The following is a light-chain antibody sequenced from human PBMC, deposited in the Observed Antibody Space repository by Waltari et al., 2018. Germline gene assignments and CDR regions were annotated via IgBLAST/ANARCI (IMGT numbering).Light chain of an antibody. CDR1: QSVGPF. CDR3: QQSDGIPFT. Sequence: DIKMTQSPSSLSASIGDTVTITCRASQSVGPFLNWYQQKPGEAPNLLIYKTSHLQGGVSSRFSGSGSGTEFTLTIDKLQPEDFATYYCQQSDGIPFTFGPGT. CDR2: KTS. V-gene: IGKV1-39*01. J-gene: IGKJ2*01.